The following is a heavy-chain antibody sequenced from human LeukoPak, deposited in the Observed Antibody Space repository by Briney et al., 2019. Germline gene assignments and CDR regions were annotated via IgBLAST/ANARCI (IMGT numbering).Heavy chain of an antibody. V-gene: IGHV4-59*01. Sequence: SETLSLTCTVSGGSISSYYWSWIRQPPGKGLEWIGYIYYSGSTNYNPSLKSRVTISVDTSKNQFSPKLSSVTAADTAVYYCARELVGATDSDAFDIWGQGTMVTVSS. CDR3: ARELVGATDSDAFDI. CDR1: GGSISSYY. J-gene: IGHJ3*02. D-gene: IGHD1-26*01. CDR2: IYYSGST.